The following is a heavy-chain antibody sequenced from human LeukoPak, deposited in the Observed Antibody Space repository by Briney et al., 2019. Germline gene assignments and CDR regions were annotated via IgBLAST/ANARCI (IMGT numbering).Heavy chain of an antibody. D-gene: IGHD6-19*01. Sequence: SETLSLTCTVPGGSIINYYWSWIRYPAGKGLESIGRIYASGSTSYNPSLKSRVTISVDKSKKQFSLKLTSVTAADTAVYYCARGEGAIAVAGYFDYWGQGTLVTVSS. CDR3: ARGEGAIAVAGYFDY. V-gene: IGHV4-4*07. CDR2: IYASGST. J-gene: IGHJ4*02. CDR1: GGSIINYY.